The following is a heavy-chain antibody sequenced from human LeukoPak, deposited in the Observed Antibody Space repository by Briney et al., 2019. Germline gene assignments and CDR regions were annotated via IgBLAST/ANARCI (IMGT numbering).Heavy chain of an antibody. CDR3: AKCSTPGYTSGWCNWIDP. CDR2: IKLDGSEK. Sequence: GGSLRLSCVASGFTFGKYWMSWVRQAPGKGLEWVANIKLDGSEKNYVDSVKGRFTISRDNTKGSLFLQLNSLRAEDTAVYYCAKCSTPGYTSGWCNWIDPWGQGTLVTVSS. CDR1: GFTFGKYW. J-gene: IGHJ5*02. V-gene: IGHV3-7*03. D-gene: IGHD6-19*01.